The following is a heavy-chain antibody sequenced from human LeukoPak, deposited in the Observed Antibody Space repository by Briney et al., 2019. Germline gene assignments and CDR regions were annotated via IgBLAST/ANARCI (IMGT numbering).Heavy chain of an antibody. CDR2: IPRDGSYE. D-gene: IGHD3-16*01. CDR1: GFSFSSYG. Sequence: GGSLRLSCAASGFSFSSYGMHWVRQAPGRGLEWVAFIPRDGSYEKYADSVKGRFAISRDNSKNMLYLQMNSLRAEDTAVYYCANIPNSFGPDYWGQGSLVTVSS. CDR3: ANIPNSFGPDY. J-gene: IGHJ4*02. V-gene: IGHV3-30*02.